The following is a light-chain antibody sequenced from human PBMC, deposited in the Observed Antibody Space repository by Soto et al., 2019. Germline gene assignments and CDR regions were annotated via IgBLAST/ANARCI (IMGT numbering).Light chain of an antibody. Sequence: DIVFTQSPGTLSLSPGEQTTPSCRASQSVSSSYLAWYQQKPGQAPRLLIYDASSRATGIPDRFSGSGSGTDFTLIISRLEPEDFAVYYCQQYGRSPWTFGQGTKVDIK. CDR3: QQYGRSPWT. J-gene: IGKJ1*01. CDR2: DAS. V-gene: IGKV3-20*01. CDR1: QSVSSSY.